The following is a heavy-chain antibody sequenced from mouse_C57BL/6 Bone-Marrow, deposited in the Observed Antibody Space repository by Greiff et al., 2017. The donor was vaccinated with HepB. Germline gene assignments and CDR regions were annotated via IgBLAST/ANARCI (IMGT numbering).Heavy chain of an antibody. CDR3: ARRGLRSPYFDV. Sequence: NISFPSSFSSFLLSFLHFFPHLPLNFLYFIFHLYPLYGDTNYNGKFKGKATLTADKSSSTAYMQLSSLTSEDSAVYFCARRGLRSPYFDVWGTGTTVTVSS. CDR1: FSSFLLSF. CDR2: LYPLYGDT. V-gene: IGHV1-80*01. D-gene: IGHD1-1*01. J-gene: IGHJ1*03.